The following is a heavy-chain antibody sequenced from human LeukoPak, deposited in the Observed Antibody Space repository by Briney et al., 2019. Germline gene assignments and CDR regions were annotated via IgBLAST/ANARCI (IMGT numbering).Heavy chain of an antibody. D-gene: IGHD3-10*02. CDR3: AELGITMIGGV. CDR2: ISSSGSTI. CDR1: GFTFSLSA. V-gene: IGHV3-48*03. J-gene: IGHJ6*04. Sequence: GGSLRLSCAASGFTFSLSAIHWVRQAPGKGLEWVSYISSSGSTIYYADSVKGRFTISRDNAKNSLYLQMNSLRAEDTAVYYCAELGITMIGGVWGKGTTVTISS.